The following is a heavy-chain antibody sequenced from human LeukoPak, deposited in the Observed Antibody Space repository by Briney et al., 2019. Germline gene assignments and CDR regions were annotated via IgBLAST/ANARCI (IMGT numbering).Heavy chain of an antibody. J-gene: IGHJ5*02. Sequence: ASVKVSCKASGYTFTNYDINWVGQATGQGPEWMGWMNPKSGNTGYAQKFQGRVTMTRNTSISTAYMELSSLRSDDTAVYYCARDQDIVVVVAALRQRVMGGFDPWGQGTLVTVSS. CDR2: MNPKSGNT. V-gene: IGHV1-8*01. D-gene: IGHD2-15*01. CDR1: GYTFTNYD. CDR3: ARDQDIVVVVAALRQRVMGGFDP.